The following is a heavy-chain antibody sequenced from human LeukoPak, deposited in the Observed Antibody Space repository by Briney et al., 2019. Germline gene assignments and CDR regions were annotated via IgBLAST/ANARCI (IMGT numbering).Heavy chain of an antibody. V-gene: IGHV4-39*01. Sequence: SETLSLTCTVSGGSISSSSYYWGWIRQPPGEGLEWIGSIFYSGSTYYNSSLKSRVTISVDTSKNQFSLKLSSVTAADTALYYCASLRSTEFDYWGQGTLVTVSS. CDR2: IFYSGST. CDR1: GGSISSSSYY. J-gene: IGHJ4*02. D-gene: IGHD1-14*01. CDR3: ASLRSTEFDY.